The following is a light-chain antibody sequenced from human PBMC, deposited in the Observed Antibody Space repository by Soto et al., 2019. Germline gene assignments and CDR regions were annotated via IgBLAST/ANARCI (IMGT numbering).Light chain of an antibody. V-gene: IGKV1-17*01. CDR1: QSLTSW. J-gene: IGKJ1*01. Sequence: DIQIPQSPSTLSASVGARVTITCRASQSLTSWLAWYQQKPGKAPKRLIYAASSLQSGVPSRFSGSGSGTEFTLTISSLQPEDFATYYCLQHNSYPWTFGQGAKVDIK. CDR2: AAS. CDR3: LQHNSYPWT.